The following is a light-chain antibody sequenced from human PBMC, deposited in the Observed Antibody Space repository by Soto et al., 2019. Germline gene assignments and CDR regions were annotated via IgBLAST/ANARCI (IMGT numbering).Light chain of an antibody. CDR3: HQRAGWPPT. CDR1: RSVNNF. Sequence: EMVLTQSPVTLSLSPGERATLSCRASRSVNNFVAWYQEKPGQAPSLLIYDASNRASDIPDRFSGSGSGTDFTLTLSSLEPEDFAVYYCHQRAGWPPTFGGGTRVEIK. CDR2: DAS. J-gene: IGKJ4*01. V-gene: IGKV3-11*01.